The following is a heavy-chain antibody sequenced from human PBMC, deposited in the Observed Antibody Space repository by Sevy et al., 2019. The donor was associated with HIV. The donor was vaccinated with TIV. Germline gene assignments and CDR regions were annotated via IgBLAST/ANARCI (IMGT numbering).Heavy chain of an antibody. V-gene: IGHV3-15*01. D-gene: IGHD3-10*01. Sequence: GGSLRLSCAASGFTFSNTWMSWVRQAPGKGLELVGRIKSKNDGGTTDYAAPVIGRVTISRGDSESTLYLRMNGLKMGYAAVYYCTSMGWHGGFDIWGQGTMVTVSS. CDR1: GFTFSNTW. CDR3: TSMGWHGGFDI. J-gene: IGHJ3*02. CDR2: IKSKNDGGTT.